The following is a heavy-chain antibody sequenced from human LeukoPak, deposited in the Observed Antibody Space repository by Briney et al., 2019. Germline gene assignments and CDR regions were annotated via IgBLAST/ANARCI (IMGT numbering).Heavy chain of an antibody. CDR2: VFYSENT. V-gene: IGHV4-39*07. CDR1: GASISSTIYY. CDR3: ASGPWVTPFDY. J-gene: IGHJ4*02. Sequence: SETLSLTCIVSGASISSTIYYWGWIRQPPGKGLEWIGSVFYSENTYYNPSLKSRVTISVDTSKNQFSLNLNSVTAADTAVYFCASGPWVTPFDYWGQGTLVPVSS. D-gene: IGHD2-21*02.